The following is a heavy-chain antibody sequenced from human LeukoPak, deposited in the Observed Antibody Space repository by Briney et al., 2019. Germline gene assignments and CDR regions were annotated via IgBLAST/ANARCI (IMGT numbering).Heavy chain of an antibody. CDR1: GFTFSSYG. CDR2: IRYDGSNK. Sequence: GGSLRLSCAASGFTFSSYGMHWVRQAPGKGLEWVAFIRYDGSNKYYADSVKGRFTISRDNSKNTLYLQMKSLRAEDTAVYYCARGGDIWFGENKPFDYWGQGTLVTVSS. V-gene: IGHV3-30*02. D-gene: IGHD3-10*01. J-gene: IGHJ4*02. CDR3: ARGGDIWFGENKPFDY.